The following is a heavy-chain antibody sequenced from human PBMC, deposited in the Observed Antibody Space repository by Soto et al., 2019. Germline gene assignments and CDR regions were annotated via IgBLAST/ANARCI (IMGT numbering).Heavy chain of an antibody. Sequence: LVESGGGLVQAGESLRLSCAVSGFSVSDNFMTWVRQAPGKGLEWTSVIYNDGTTYHADSVKGRFIASRDNSQNRLYLQMNNLRVEDSAVYFCARDTHSAVRSDWWGQGTLVTVAS. CDR3: ARDTHSAVRSDW. V-gene: IGHV3-66*01. CDR1: GFSVSDNF. D-gene: IGHD3-9*01. CDR2: IYNDGTT. J-gene: IGHJ4*02.